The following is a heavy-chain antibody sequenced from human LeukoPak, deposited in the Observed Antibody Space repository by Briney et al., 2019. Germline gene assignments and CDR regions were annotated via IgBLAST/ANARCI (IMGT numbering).Heavy chain of an antibody. V-gene: IGHV1-24*01. D-gene: IGHD3-22*01. CDR3: ATATYYYDSSGYR. CDR2: FDPEDGET. CDR1: GYTLTELS. Sequence: ASVKASCKVSGYTLTELSMHWVRQAPGKGLEWMGGFDPEDGETIYAQKFQGRVTMTEDTSTDTAYMELSSLRSEDTAVYYCATATYYYDSSGYRWGQGTLVTVSS. J-gene: IGHJ1*01.